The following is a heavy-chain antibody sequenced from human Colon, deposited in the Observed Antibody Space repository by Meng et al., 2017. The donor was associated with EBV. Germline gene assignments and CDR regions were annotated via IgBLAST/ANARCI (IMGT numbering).Heavy chain of an antibody. J-gene: IGHJ4*02. CDR1: GYSLTGYY. V-gene: IGHV1-2*06. D-gene: IGHD5-12*01. CDR3: ARSYIVPTITYFDS. CDR2: INPNTGVT. Sequence: QGQVVHAGAEVKKPGASVKVSCKASGYSLTGYYLHWVRQAPGQGLEWMGRINPNTGVTNYAQRFQGRVTMATDTSINTAYMELSRLRSDDSAVYYCARSYIVPTITYFDSWGQGTRVTVSS.